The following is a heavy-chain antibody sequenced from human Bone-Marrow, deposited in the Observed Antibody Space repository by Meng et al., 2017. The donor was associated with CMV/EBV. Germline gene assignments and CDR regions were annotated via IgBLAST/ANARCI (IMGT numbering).Heavy chain of an antibody. Sequence: GGSLRLSCAASGFTFSSYAMHWVRQAPGKGLEWVAVISYDGSNKYYADSVKGRFTISRDNSKNTLYLQMNSLRAEDTAVYYCARPSSMGAFDIWGQGTMVTVSS. CDR1: GFTFSSYA. V-gene: IGHV3-30-3*01. J-gene: IGHJ3*02. D-gene: IGHD2-2*01. CDR2: ISYDGSNK. CDR3: ARPSSMGAFDI.